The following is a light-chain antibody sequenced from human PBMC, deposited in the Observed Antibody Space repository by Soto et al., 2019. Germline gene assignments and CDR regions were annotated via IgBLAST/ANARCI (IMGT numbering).Light chain of an antibody. J-gene: IGLJ2*01. Sequence: QSVLTQPPSASGTPGQRVTISCSGSSSNIGTNTVIWYQQLPGTAPKLLIYSNNQRPSGVPDRFSGSKSGTSASLAISGLQSEYEAEYYCASWDVSLVVFGGGTKRTVL. CDR2: SNN. V-gene: IGLV1-44*01. CDR1: SSNIGTNT. CDR3: ASWDVSLVV.